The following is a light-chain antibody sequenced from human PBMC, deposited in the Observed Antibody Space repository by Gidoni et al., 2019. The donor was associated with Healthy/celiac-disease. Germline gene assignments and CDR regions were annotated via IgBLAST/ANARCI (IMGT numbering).Light chain of an antibody. V-gene: IGKV3-20*01. J-gene: IGKJ2*01. CDR1: QSVTANY. CDR3: QQYGSSPYT. CDR2: NAS. Sequence: EIVLTQSAGTLSLSPGERATLSCRASQSVTANYLAWYQQKPGQAPRLLIFNASSRATGIPDRFSGSGCGTDFTLTISRLEPEDFAVYYCQQYGSSPYTFGQGTKLEI.